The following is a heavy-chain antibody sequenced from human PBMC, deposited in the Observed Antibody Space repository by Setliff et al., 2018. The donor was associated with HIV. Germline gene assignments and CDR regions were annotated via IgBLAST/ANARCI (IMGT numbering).Heavy chain of an antibody. CDR2: VSSSGSYI. D-gene: IGHD6-19*01. V-gene: IGHV3-21*01. J-gene: IGHJ5*02. CDR1: GFTFSSYS. CDR3: ARVSSGWSWFDP. Sequence: PGGSLRLSCAASGFTFSSYSMNWVRQAPGKGLEWVSSVSSSGSYIYYADSVKGRFTISRDNAKNSLYLQMNSLRAEDTAVYYCARVSSGWSWFDPWGQGTLVTVSS.